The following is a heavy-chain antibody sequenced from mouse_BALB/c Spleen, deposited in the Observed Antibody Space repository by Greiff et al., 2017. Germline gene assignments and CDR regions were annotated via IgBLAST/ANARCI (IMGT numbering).Heavy chain of an antibody. CDR3: ARENYYGSSLYYYAMDY. J-gene: IGHJ4*01. CDR1: GFTFSSFG. CDR2: ISSGSSTI. V-gene: IGHV5-17*02. D-gene: IGHD1-1*01. Sequence: EVKVVESGGGLVQPGGSRKLSCAASGFTFSSFGMHWVRQAPEKGLEWVAYISSGSSTIYYADTVKGRFTISRDNPKNTLFLQMTSLRSEDTAMYYCARENYYGSSLYYYAMDYWGQGTSVTVSS.